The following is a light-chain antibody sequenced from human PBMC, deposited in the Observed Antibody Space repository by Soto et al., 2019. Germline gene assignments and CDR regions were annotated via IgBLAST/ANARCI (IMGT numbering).Light chain of an antibody. V-gene: IGKV1-39*01. CDR1: QSISSC. Sequence: DIQVTQSPSSLSASVGDRVTITCRASQSISSCLNWYQQKPGKAPKLLIYAASRLQSGVPSRFSGSGSGTDFTLTISSLQPEDFATYYCQQSYSTLRRTFGQGTKVDIK. CDR2: AAS. CDR3: QQSYSTLRRT. J-gene: IGKJ1*01.